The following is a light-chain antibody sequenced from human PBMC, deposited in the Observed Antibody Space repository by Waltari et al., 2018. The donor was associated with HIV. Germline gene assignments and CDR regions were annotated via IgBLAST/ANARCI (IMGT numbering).Light chain of an antibody. V-gene: IGLV2-23*02. Sequence: ISCTGTSSDVGSYNLVSWYQQHPGKAPKLMIYEVSKRPSGVSNRFSGSKSGNTASLTISGLQAEDEADYYCCSYAGSSTYVFGTGTKVTVL. CDR3: CSYAGSSTYV. CDR1: SSDVGSYNL. J-gene: IGLJ1*01. CDR2: EVS.